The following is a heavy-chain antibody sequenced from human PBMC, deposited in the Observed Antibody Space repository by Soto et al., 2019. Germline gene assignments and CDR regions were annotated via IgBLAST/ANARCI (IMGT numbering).Heavy chain of an antibody. D-gene: IGHD2-21*01. Sequence: EVQLVESGGGLVKAGGSLRLFCTASGFTFRNYNMNWVRQAPGKGLEWVSYISTGGAYIFYADSVKGRFTISRDNAQNSLFLQIDSPRAEDTAVYYCARDIASPGGDYFDSWGQGTLVTVSS. CDR3: ARDIASPGGDYFDS. J-gene: IGHJ4*02. V-gene: IGHV3-21*06. CDR2: ISTGGAYI. CDR1: GFTFRNYN.